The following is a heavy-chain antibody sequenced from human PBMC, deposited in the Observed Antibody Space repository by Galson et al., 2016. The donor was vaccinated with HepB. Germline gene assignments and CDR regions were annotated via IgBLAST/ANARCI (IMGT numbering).Heavy chain of an antibody. V-gene: IGHV4-59*01. CDR2: IYYSGST. CDR1: SGSISSYY. Sequence: SETLSLTCTVSSGSISSYYWSWIRQPPGKGLEWIGYIYYSGSTNYNPSLKSRVTISVDTSKNQFSLKLNSVTAADTAVYYCATYCSGGSCYSNDFYGMDVWGQGTTVTVSS. J-gene: IGHJ6*02. D-gene: IGHD2-15*01. CDR3: ATYCSGGSCYSNDFYGMDV.